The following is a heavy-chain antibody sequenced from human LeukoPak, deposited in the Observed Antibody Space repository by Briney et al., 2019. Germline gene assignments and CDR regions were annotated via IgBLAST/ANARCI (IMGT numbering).Heavy chain of an antibody. CDR2: IYHSGST. V-gene: IGHV4-30-2*01. CDR1: GGSISSGGYS. CDR3: ARGEGSY. Sequence: SQTLSLTCAVSGGSISSGGYSWSWIRQPPGKGLEWIGYIYHSGSTHYNPSLKSRVTISVDRSKNQFSLKLSSVTAADTAVYYCARGEGSYWGQGTLVTVSS. D-gene: IGHD3-16*01. J-gene: IGHJ4*02.